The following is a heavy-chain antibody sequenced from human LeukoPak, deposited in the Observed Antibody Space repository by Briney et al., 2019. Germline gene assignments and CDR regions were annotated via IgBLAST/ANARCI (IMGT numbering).Heavy chain of an antibody. V-gene: IGHV1-18*01. J-gene: IGHJ4*02. CDR1: GYTFTSYG. CDR3: ARYPHEVRGEGIDY. Sequence: GTSLKLSCKASGYTFTSYGISTVRQSPGHGLEWMGWISAYNGNTNYAQKLQGSVTMTTDTSTSTAYRELRSLRSDDTAVYYCARYPHEVRGEGIDYWGQGTLVTVSS. D-gene: IGHD3-10*01. CDR2: ISAYNGNT.